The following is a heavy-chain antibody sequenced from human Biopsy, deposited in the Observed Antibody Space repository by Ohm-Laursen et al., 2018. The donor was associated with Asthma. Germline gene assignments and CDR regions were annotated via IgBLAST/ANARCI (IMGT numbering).Heavy chain of an antibody. CDR2: ISGSGGST. D-gene: IGHD3-9*01. V-gene: IGHV3-23*01. Sequence: SLRLSCAVPGFTFSSYAMSWVRQAPGKGLEWVSAISGSGGSTYYADSVKGRFTISRDNSKNTLYLQMNSLRAEDTAVYYCAKDRDYDILTGPPGFDYWGQGTLVTVSS. CDR3: AKDRDYDILTGPPGFDY. CDR1: GFTFSSYA. J-gene: IGHJ4*02.